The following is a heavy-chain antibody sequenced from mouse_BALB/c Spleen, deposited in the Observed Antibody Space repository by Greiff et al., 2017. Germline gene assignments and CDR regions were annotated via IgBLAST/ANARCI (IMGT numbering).Heavy chain of an antibody. J-gene: IGHJ4*01. Sequence: EVQVVESGGGLVKPGGSLKLSCAASGFTFSSYTMSWVRQTPEKRLEWVATISSGGSYTYYPDSVKGRFTISRDNAKNTLYLQMSSLKSEDTAMYYCTRDGYYEGDYAMDYWGQGTSVTVSS. D-gene: IGHD2-3*01. CDR1: GFTFSSYT. CDR2: ISSGGSYT. V-gene: IGHV5-6-4*01. CDR3: TRDGYYEGDYAMDY.